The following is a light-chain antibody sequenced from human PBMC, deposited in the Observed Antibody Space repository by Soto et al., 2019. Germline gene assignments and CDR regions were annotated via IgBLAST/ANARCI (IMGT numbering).Light chain of an antibody. CDR1: SSNIGAGYD. CDR3: QSYDNSLSGSRV. CDR2: GNS. Sequence: QSVLTQPPSVSGAPGQRVTISCTGSSSNIGAGYDVHWYQQLPGTVPKLLIYGNSNRPSGVPDRFSGSKSGTSASLAITGLQAEDEADYYCQSYDNSLSGSRVFGGGTKLTVL. V-gene: IGLV1-40*01. J-gene: IGLJ2*01.